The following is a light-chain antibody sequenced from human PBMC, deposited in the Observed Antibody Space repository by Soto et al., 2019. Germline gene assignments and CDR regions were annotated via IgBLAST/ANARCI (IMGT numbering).Light chain of an antibody. J-gene: IGKJ1*01. CDR1: QSISSY. V-gene: IGKV1-39*01. CDR3: QQSYRTPRT. CDR2: AAS. Sequence: DIQMTQSPSSLSASVGXRLTITCRASQSISSYLNWYQQKPGKAPKLLIYAASSLQSGVPSRFSGSGSGTDFTLTISSLQPEDFATYYCQQSYRTPRTFGQGTKVEIK.